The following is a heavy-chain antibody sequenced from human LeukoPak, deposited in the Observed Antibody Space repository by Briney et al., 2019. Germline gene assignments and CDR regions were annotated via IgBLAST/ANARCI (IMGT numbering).Heavy chain of an antibody. D-gene: IGHD3-3*01. CDR1: GFTFSSYW. V-gene: IGHV3-74*01. J-gene: IGHJ4*02. CDR2: INSDGSST. Sequence: HPGGSLRLSCAASGFTFSSYWMHWLRHAPGKGLVWVSRINSDGSSTSYADSVKGSVTISRDNAKNTLYLQMNSLRAEDTAVFYCARDPYDFWSGLGYFDYWGQGTLVTVSS. CDR3: ARDPYDFWSGLGYFDY.